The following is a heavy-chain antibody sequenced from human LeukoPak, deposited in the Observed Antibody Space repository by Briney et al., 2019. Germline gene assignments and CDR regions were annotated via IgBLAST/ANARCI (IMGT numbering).Heavy chain of an antibody. CDR1: GFTFSSYA. D-gene: IGHD3-22*01. CDR3: QTSNPFNYYDSSGSFDY. Sequence: GGSLRLSCAASGFTFSSYAMSWVRQGPGKGLEWVSEISGSGGIRYYADSVKGRFTLSRDNSKNTVYLQMNSLRAEDTAVYYCQTSNPFNYYDSSGSFDYWGQGTLVTVSS. V-gene: IGHV3-23*01. J-gene: IGHJ4*02. CDR2: ISGSGGIR.